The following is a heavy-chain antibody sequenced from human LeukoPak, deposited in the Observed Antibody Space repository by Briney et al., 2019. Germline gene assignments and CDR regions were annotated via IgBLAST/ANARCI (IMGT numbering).Heavy chain of an antibody. Sequence: GGSLRLSCAASGFTFSSYAMSWVRQAPGKGLEWVSAISGSGGSTYYADSVKGRFTISRHNSKNTLYLQMNSLRAEDTAVYYCAKYPDSSGWYEFDYWGQGTLVTVSS. J-gene: IGHJ4*02. CDR3: AKYPDSSGWYEFDY. CDR2: ISGSGGST. D-gene: IGHD6-19*01. V-gene: IGHV3-23*01. CDR1: GFTFSSYA.